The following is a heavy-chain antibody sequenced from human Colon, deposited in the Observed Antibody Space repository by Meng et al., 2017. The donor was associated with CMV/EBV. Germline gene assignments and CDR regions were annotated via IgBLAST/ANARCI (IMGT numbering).Heavy chain of an antibody. CDR3: AHGGSGYDFGAGGFDY. Sequence: SGPTLVTPTQTLTLTCTFSGFSLSTIGLSVGWIRQPPGKALEWLALVYWNDDKRYSPSLKSRLTVTKDASKNQVILRLTNVDPLDSGTYYCAHGGSGYDFGAGGFDYWGPGTQVTVSS. D-gene: IGHD5-12*01. J-gene: IGHJ4*02. CDR1: GFSLSTIGLS. V-gene: IGHV2-5*01. CDR2: VYWNDDK.